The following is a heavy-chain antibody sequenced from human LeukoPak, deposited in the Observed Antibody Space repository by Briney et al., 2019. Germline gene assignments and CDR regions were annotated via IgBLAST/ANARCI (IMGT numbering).Heavy chain of an antibody. CDR3: VSFYETY. V-gene: IGHV3-74*01. CDR1: GFTFSDYA. D-gene: IGHD2/OR15-2a*01. Sequence: GGPLRLSCAASGFTFSDYAMSWVRQAPGKGLVWVSHINSDGSWTSYADSVKGRFTISKDNAKNTVYLQMNSLRAEDTAVYYCVSFYETYWGRGTLVTVSS. CDR2: INSDGSWT. J-gene: IGHJ4*02.